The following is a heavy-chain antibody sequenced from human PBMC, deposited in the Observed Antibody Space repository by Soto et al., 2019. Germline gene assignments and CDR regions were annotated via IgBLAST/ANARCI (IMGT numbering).Heavy chain of an antibody. CDR2: IYPGDSDT. CDR3: ARLRIAARPKVVGGIDY. D-gene: IGHD6-6*01. Sequence: GESLKISCKGSGYSFTSYWIGWVRQMPGKGLEWMGIIYPGDSDTRYSPSFQGQVTISADKSISTAYLQWSSLKASDTAMYYCARLRIAARPKVVGGIDYWGQGTLVTVSS. J-gene: IGHJ4*02. CDR1: GYSFTSYW. V-gene: IGHV5-51*01.